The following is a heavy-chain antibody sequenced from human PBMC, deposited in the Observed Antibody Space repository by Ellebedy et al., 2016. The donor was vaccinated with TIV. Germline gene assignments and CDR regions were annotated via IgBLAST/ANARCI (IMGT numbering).Heavy chain of an antibody. CDR3: AKVRSGRTGLDVFDM. V-gene: IGHV3-9*01. J-gene: IGHJ3*02. D-gene: IGHD1-1*01. Sequence: PGGSLRLSCTASGFTFPDYAMHWVRQRPGKGLEWVPDINWNSGSIGYADSVKGRFTISRDNTRNSLYLQMNSLRTEDTALYYCAKVRSGRTGLDVFDMWGQGTMVTVSS. CDR1: GFTFPDYA. CDR2: INWNSGSI.